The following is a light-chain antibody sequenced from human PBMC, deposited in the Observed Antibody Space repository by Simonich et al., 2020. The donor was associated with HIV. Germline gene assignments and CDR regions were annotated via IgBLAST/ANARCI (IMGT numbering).Light chain of an antibody. CDR2: GNI. CDR1: TSNIGADSD. J-gene: IGLJ3*02. CDR3: QSYDGSLSGWV. V-gene: IGLV1-40*01. Sequence: QSVLTQPPSVSGAPGQRVTISCTGGTSNIGADSDIHWYHQLPGTAPKLHIYGNIYRPSGVPDRFSGSKSGSSASLASTGLQADDEADYYCQSYDGSLSGWVFGGGTKLAVL.